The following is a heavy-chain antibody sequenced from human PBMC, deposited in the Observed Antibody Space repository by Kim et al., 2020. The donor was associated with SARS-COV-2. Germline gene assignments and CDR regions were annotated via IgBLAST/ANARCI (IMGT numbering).Heavy chain of an antibody. Sequence: SETLSLTCTVSGGSISSGGYYWSWIRQHPGKGLEWIGYIYYSGSTYYNPSLKSRVTISVDTSKNQFSLKLSSVTAADTAVYYCARVPLEWLSYYYFDYWGQGTLVTVSS. V-gene: IGHV4-31*03. J-gene: IGHJ4*02. D-gene: IGHD3-3*01. CDR1: GGSISSGGYY. CDR2: IYYSGST. CDR3: ARVPLEWLSYYYFDY.